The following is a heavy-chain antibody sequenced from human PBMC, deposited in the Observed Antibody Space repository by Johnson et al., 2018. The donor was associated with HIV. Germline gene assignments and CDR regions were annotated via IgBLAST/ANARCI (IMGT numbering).Heavy chain of an antibody. CDR2: IYSGGST. CDR1: GFTVSSNY. V-gene: IGHV3-66*01. D-gene: IGHD6-25*01. J-gene: IGHJ3*02. Sequence: VQLVESGGGLVQPGGSLRLSCAASGFTVSSNYMSWVRQAPGKGLEWVSVIYSGGSTYYADSVKGRFTISRDNSKNTRYLQMGSLGAEDMAVYYCARGALSPAAPDGFDIWGQGTMVTVSS. CDR3: ARGALSPAAPDGFDI.